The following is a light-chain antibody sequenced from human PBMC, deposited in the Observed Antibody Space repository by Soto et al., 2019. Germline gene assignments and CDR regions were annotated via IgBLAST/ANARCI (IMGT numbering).Light chain of an antibody. Sequence: QSVLTQPPSVSGAPGQRVSISCTGSSSNIGAGYGVHWYQQLPGTAPKVLIYGDSNRPSGVPDRFSGSKSGTSASLAITGIQAEDDADYYCQSYDSSLSGSVFGGGTKLTVL. CDR3: QSYDSSLSGSV. CDR2: GDS. CDR1: SSNIGAGYG. J-gene: IGLJ2*01. V-gene: IGLV1-40*01.